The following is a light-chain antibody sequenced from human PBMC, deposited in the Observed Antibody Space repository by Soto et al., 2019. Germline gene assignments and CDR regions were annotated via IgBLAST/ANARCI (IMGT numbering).Light chain of an antibody. Sequence: ESVLTQSPGILSLSPGERATLCCRASQSVSNDFLAWYQQKPGQAPRLLIYGASTRATDVPDRFSGSGSGADFTLTISRLEPEDFAVYYCQQYGSSPPRTFGQGTKVDIK. CDR1: QSVSNDF. CDR2: GAS. J-gene: IGKJ1*01. V-gene: IGKV3-20*01. CDR3: QQYGSSPPRT.